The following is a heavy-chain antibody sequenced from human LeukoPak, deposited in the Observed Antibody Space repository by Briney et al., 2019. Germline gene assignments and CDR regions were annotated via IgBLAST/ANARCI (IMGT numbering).Heavy chain of an antibody. D-gene: IGHD2-2*02. V-gene: IGHV3-21*01. Sequence: GGSQRLSCAASGFTFSSYSMNWVRQAPGKGLEWVSSISSSGRYIYYADSVKGRFTISRDNAKNSLYLQMNSLRAEDTAVYYCARGQRAVVPAAIGTPWGQGTLVTVSS. CDR3: ARGQRAVVPAAIGTP. J-gene: IGHJ5*02. CDR1: GFTFSSYS. CDR2: ISSSGRYI.